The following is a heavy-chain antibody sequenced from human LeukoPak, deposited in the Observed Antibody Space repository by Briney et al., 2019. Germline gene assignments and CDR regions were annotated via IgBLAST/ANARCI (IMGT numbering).Heavy chain of an antibody. CDR3: ARDCLPSGYDLYYYYYGMDV. CDR2: INPNSGGT. D-gene: IGHD5-12*01. Sequence: ASVKVSCKASGYTFTGYYMHWVRPAPGQGLAWMGWINPNSGGTNYAQKLQGRVTMTRDTSISTAYMELSRLRSDDTAVYYCARDCLPSGYDLYYYYYGMDVWGQGTTVTVSS. J-gene: IGHJ6*02. CDR1: GYTFTGYY. V-gene: IGHV1-2*02.